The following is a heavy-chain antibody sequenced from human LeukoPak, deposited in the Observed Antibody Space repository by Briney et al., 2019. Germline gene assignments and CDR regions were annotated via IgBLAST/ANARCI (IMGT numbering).Heavy chain of an antibody. Sequence: GGSLRLSCAASGFTFSSYGMHWVRQAPGKGLEWVAVISYDGSNKYYADSVKGRFTISRDNSKNTLYLQMNSLRAEDTAVYYCAKGYSSSWYYRYFDYWGQGTLVAVSS. J-gene: IGHJ4*02. CDR1: GFTFSSYG. CDR3: AKGYSSSWYYRYFDY. V-gene: IGHV3-30*18. CDR2: ISYDGSNK. D-gene: IGHD6-13*01.